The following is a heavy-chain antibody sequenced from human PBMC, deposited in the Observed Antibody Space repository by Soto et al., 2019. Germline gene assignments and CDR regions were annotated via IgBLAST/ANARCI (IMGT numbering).Heavy chain of an antibody. CDR1: GYTFTSYA. CDR3: ARDSGGMDV. Sequence: QVQLVQSGAEVKKPGASVKISCKTSGYTFTSYALHWVRQAPGQRLEWKGWINAGNGNTKYSQKFQGRVIITRDTSASTAYMELRSLRAEDTSVYYGARDSGGMDVWGQGTTVTVSS. V-gene: IGHV1-3*01. J-gene: IGHJ6*02. CDR2: INAGNGNT.